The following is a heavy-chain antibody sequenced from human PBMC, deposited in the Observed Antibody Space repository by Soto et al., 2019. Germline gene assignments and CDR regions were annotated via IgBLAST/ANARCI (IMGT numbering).Heavy chain of an antibody. CDR3: ARVRRWVIGYCTNGVCYRYGMDV. Sequence: SLTCTVSGGSISSSSYYWGWSRQPPGKGLEWIGRINYSGSTYYNPSLKSRVTISVDTSKNQFSLKLSSVTAADTAVYYCARVRRWVIGYCTNGVCYRYGMDVWGQGTTVTVSS. V-gene: IGHV4-39*07. J-gene: IGHJ6*02. D-gene: IGHD2-8*01. CDR2: INYSGST. CDR1: GGSISSSSYY.